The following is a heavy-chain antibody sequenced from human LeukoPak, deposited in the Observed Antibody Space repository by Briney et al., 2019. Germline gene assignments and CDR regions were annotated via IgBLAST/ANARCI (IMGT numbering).Heavy chain of an antibody. CDR2: IYHSGNT. CDR1: NYSISSGYY. J-gene: IGHJ3*02. Sequence: SETLSLTCTVSNYSISSGYYWAWIRQPPGKGLEWIGNIYHSGNTYYNPSLKSRVSLSVDTSENQFSLKLSSVTAADTAVYYCAGTYSLYDPFDIWGQGAMVTVSS. D-gene: IGHD6-13*01. CDR3: AGTYSLYDPFDI. V-gene: IGHV4-38-2*02.